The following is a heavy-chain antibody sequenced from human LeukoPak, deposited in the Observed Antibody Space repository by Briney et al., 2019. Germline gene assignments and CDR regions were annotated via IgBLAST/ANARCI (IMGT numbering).Heavy chain of an antibody. CDR3: AREVRGYYGSGSYLDY. CDR2: IYYSGST. CDR1: GGSISSSSYY. J-gene: IGHJ4*02. D-gene: IGHD3-10*01. V-gene: IGHV4-39*07. Sequence: PSETLSLTCTVSGGSISSSSYYWGWIRQPPGKGLEWIGSIYYSGSTYYNPSLKSRVTISVDTSKNQFSLKLSSVTAADTAVYYCAREVRGYYGSGSYLDYWGQGTLVTVSS.